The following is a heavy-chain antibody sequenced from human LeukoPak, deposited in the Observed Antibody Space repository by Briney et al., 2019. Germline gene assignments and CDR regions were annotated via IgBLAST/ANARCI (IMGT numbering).Heavy chain of an antibody. D-gene: IGHD3-10*01. CDR1: GVTFSSYD. CDR2: ISGSGGSK. Sequence: PGGSLSLSCAASGVTFSSYDMSWVRQAPGKGLEWVSSISGSGGSKYYADSVKGRFTISRDNSKNALYLQMDSLRAEDTAVYYCARTMVRGVIITGSAFDIWGQGTMVTVSS. CDR3: ARTMVRGVIITGSAFDI. J-gene: IGHJ3*02. V-gene: IGHV3-23*01.